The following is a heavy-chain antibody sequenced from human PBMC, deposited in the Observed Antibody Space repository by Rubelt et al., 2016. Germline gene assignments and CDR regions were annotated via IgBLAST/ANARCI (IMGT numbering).Heavy chain of an antibody. D-gene: IGHD3-3*01. J-gene: IGHJ6*02. Sequence: QVQLQQWGAGLLKPSETLSLTCAVYGGSFSGYYWSWIRQPPGKGLEWMGEINHSGSTNYNPSLKSRVTRSVETSKNQFSLMLSYVTDADTAVYYCARGRSGFHYYYYGMDVWGQGTTVTVSS. CDR2: INHSGST. CDR1: GGSFSGYY. V-gene: IGHV4-34*01. CDR3: ARGRSGFHYYYYGMDV.